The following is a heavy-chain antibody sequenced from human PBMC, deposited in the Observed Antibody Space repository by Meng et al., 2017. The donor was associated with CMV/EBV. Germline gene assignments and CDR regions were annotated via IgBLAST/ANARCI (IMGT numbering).Heavy chain of an antibody. CDR1: GFTFSSYS. D-gene: IGHD3-16*01. Sequence: GESLKISCAASGFTFSSYSMNWVRQAPGKGLEWVSYISSSSSTIYYADSVKGRFTISRDNAKNSLYLQMNSLRAEETAVYYCARDWGGTSFKHLPHNDYWGQGTLVTVSS. J-gene: IGHJ4*02. CDR2: ISSSSSTI. V-gene: IGHV3-48*04. CDR3: ARDWGGTSFKHLPHNDY.